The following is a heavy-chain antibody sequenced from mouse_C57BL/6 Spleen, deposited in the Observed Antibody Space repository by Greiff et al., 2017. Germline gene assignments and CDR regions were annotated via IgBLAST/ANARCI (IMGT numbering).Heavy chain of an antibody. CDR3: ELGRYFDY. D-gene: IGHD4-1*01. CDR1: GYTFTSYW. Sequence: QVQLQQPGAELVRPGTSVKLSCKASGYTFTSYWMHWVKQRPGQGLEWIGVIDPSDSYTNYNQKFKGKATLTVDTSSSTAYMQLSSLTSEDSAVYYCELGRYFDYWGQGTTLTVSS. V-gene: IGHV1-59*01. J-gene: IGHJ2*01. CDR2: IDPSDSYT.